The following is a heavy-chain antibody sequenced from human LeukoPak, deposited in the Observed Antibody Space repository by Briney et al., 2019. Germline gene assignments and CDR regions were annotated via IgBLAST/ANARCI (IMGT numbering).Heavy chain of an antibody. J-gene: IGHJ4*01. CDR2: INDSNDNT. D-gene: IGHD3-22*01. CDR1: GFTFSSYA. Sequence: PGGSLRLSCAASGFTFSSYAMTWVRQAPGKGLEWVSTINDSNDNTYSADSVKGRFTISRDNSKNTLYLQMNNLRAEDTAVYYCAKGTYESPPFDYWGHGTLVTVSS. V-gene: IGHV3-23*01. CDR3: AKGTYESPPFDY.